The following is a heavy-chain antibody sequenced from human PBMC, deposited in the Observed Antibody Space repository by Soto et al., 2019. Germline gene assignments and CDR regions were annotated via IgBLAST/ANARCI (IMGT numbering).Heavy chain of an antibody. V-gene: IGHV3-30*18. J-gene: IGHJ4*02. CDR2: ISYDGTKR. CDR3: AKEKGNGGKTYSSSTYDF. D-gene: IGHD1-26*01. CDR1: GFAFSNYG. Sequence: GGSLRLSCAASGFAFSNYGMHWVRQVPGSGLEWVAAISYDGTKRYYIESVKGRVTVSRYNSKTTLFLQMNSLRVDDTAIYYCAKEKGNGGKTYSSSTYDFWGQGSLVTVSS.